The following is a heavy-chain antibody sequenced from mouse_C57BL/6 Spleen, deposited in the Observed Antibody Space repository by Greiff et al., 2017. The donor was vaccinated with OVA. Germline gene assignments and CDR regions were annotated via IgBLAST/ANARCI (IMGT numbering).Heavy chain of an antibody. CDR3: TLTTVRYYFDY. J-gene: IGHJ2*01. D-gene: IGHD1-1*01. Sequence: VQLQQSGAELVRPGASVKLSCTASGFNITDYYMHWVKQRPEQGLEWIGRIDPEDGDTDYAPKFQGKATMTADTSSNTAYLQLSSLTSEDTAVYYCTLTTVRYYFDYWGQGTTLTVSS. V-gene: IGHV14-1*01. CDR1: GFNITDYY. CDR2: IDPEDGDT.